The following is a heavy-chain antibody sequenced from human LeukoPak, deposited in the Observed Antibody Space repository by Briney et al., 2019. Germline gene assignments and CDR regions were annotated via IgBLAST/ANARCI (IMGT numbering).Heavy chain of an antibody. CDR3: ARDQTPVFTMIPVYGMDV. D-gene: IGHD3-22*01. Sequence: GGSLRLSCAASGFTFSSYSMIWVRQAPGKGLEWVSYISTGSSTIYYADSVKGRFTISRDNAKNSLYLQMNSLRDEDTAVYYCARDQTPVFTMIPVYGMDVWGQGTTVTVSS. V-gene: IGHV3-48*02. J-gene: IGHJ6*02. CDR1: GFTFSSYS. CDR2: ISTGSSTI.